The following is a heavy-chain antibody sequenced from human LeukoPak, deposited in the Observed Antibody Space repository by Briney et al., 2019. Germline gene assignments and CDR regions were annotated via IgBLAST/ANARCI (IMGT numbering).Heavy chain of an antibody. CDR1: GLTFRNYA. CDR2: IKQDGSAK. Sequence: GGSLRLSCTASGLTFRNYAMQWVRQAPGKGLEWVANIKQDGSAKYYVDSVKGRFTLSRDNAKNSLSLQMSSLRAEDTAVYYCARGDYSDNSGSFNDAFDVWGQGTVVTVSS. CDR3: ARGDYSDNSGSFNDAFDV. D-gene: IGHD3-22*01. V-gene: IGHV3-7*01. J-gene: IGHJ3*01.